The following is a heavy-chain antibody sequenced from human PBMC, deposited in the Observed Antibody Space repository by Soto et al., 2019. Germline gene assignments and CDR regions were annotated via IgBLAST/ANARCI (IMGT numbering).Heavy chain of an antibody. Sequence: QVQLVESGGGVVQPGRSLRLSCAASGFTFNSYGMHWVRQAPGKGLEWVALIWYDGRNTYYADSVKGRFTVSRDNSKNTLSLQMTSLRAEDTAVYYCAKGSSRYSDYDLDYWGQGTLVTVSS. J-gene: IGHJ4*02. CDR3: AKGSSRYSDYDLDY. CDR2: IWYDGRNT. CDR1: GFTFNSYG. D-gene: IGHD5-12*01. V-gene: IGHV3-33*06.